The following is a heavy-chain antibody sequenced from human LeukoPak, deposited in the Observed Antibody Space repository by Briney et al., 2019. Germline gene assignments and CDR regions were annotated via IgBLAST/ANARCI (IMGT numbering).Heavy chain of an antibody. CDR1: GFTFGDYA. CDR2: IRSKAYGGTT. CDR3: TRDRGIQLEPFDY. J-gene: IGHJ4*02. V-gene: IGHV3-49*03. Sequence: GGSLRLSCTASGFTFGDYAMSWFRQAPGKGLEWVGLIRSKAYGGTTEYAASVKGRFAISRDDSKSIAYLQMNSLKTEDTAVYYCTRDRGIQLEPFDYWGQGTLVTVSS. D-gene: IGHD5-18*01.